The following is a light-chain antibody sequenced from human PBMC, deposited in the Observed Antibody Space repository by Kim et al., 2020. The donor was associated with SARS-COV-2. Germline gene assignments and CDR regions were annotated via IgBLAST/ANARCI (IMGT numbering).Light chain of an antibody. CDR2: AAS. Sequence: DIQMTQSPSSLSASVGDRVTITCRTTQSFSSHLNWYQQKPGRAPKLLISAASTLQGGVPSRFSGSGSETDFTLTISSLQPEDFATYFCQQSYITPFTFCPGTKVDIK. CDR1: QSFSSH. J-gene: IGKJ3*01. CDR3: QQSYITPFT. V-gene: IGKV1-39*01.